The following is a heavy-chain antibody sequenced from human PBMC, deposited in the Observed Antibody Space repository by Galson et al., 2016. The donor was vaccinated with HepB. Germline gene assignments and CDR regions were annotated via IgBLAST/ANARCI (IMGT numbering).Heavy chain of an antibody. J-gene: IGHJ6*02. Sequence: TLSLTCTVSSDPVTSGTYYWSWVRQSPGKGLDWIGYIHDSGNTNYNPSIKSRVTISRDTSKNRFFLELTSVTAADAAVYYCARDEGFYNGMDVWGQGTTVTVAS. CDR3: ARDEGFYNGMDV. CDR1: SDPVTSGTYY. D-gene: IGHD2-2*02. CDR2: IHDSGNT. V-gene: IGHV4-61*01.